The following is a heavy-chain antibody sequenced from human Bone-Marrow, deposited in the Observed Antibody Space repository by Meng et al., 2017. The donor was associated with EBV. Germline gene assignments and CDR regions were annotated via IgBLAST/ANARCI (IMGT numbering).Heavy chain of an antibody. CDR2: IYDTGTT. CDR1: GVSVNSGTYH. D-gene: IGHD2/OR15-2a*01. V-gene: IGHV4-61*01. CDR3: AKSRSSTPGIVDD. J-gene: IGHJ4*02. Sequence: QVQLQEPGPGLVNPLETLSLTCFVSGVSVNSGTYHWSWIRQSPGKGLEWIGYIYDTGTTIYNPSLNSRVTILLETSKNQFSLRLHSVTTADTAVYYCAKSRSSTPGIVDDWGQGTLVTVSS.